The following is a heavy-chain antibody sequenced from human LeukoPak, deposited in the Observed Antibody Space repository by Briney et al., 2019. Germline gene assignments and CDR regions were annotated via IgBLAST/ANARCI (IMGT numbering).Heavy chain of an antibody. V-gene: IGHV4-38-2*01. CDR1: GYPISNAYY. CDR2: LYHADST. D-gene: IGHD2-2*01. Sequence: PSETLSLTCGVSGYPISNAYYWAWSRPPPGKGLEWIGSLYHADSTYYNPSLKSRVTMSVDTSRNQFSLRLSFVTAADTAVYYCARQYDSYFYYYLALWGTGPTVTVSS. CDR3: ARQYDSYFYYYLAL. J-gene: IGHJ6*03.